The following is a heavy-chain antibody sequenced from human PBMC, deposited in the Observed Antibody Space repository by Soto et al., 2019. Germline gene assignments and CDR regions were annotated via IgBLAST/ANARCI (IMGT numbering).Heavy chain of an antibody. Sequence: SGTLSLTCTVSGGSISSYYWSWIRQPPGKGLEWIGYIYYSGSTNYNPSLKSRVTISVDTSKNQFSLKLSSVTAADTAVYYCARSKLLWFGEFSYYYYGMDVWGQGTTVT. V-gene: IGHV4-59*01. CDR3: ARSKLLWFGEFSYYYYGMDV. CDR2: IYYSGST. D-gene: IGHD3-10*01. CDR1: GGSISSYY. J-gene: IGHJ6*02.